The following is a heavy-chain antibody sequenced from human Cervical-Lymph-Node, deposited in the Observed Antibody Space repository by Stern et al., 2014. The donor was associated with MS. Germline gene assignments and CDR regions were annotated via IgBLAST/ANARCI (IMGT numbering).Heavy chain of an antibody. V-gene: IGHV3-53*01. Sequence: EVQLVESGGGLIQPGGSLRLSCATSGLTVSSSYMSWVRQAPGQGLEWISLMYSDGSTYFADSVKGRFSVSRDHSKNTLSLQMTSLRAEDTAVYYCATGSPPDYWGQGTLVTVSS. CDR3: ATGSPPDY. D-gene: IGHD1-26*01. CDR2: MYSDGST. J-gene: IGHJ4*02. CDR1: GLTVSSSY.